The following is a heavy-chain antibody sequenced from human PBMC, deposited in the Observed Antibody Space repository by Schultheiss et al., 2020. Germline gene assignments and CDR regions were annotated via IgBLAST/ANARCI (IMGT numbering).Heavy chain of an antibody. CDR1: GFTFSRYW. CDR3: ARGGIAAAGTWYFDY. J-gene: IGHJ4*02. Sequence: GGSLRLSCAASGFTFSRYWMHWVRQAPGKGLVWVSHINSDGSSTSYADSVKGRFTISRDNAKNTLYLQMNSLRAEDTAVYYCARGGIAAAGTWYFDYWGQGTLVTVSS. V-gene: IGHV3-74*01. D-gene: IGHD6-13*01. CDR2: INSDGSST.